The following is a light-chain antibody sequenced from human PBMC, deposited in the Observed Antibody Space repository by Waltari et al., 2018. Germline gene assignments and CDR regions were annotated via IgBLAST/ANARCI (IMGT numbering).Light chain of an antibody. CDR2: GTS. V-gene: IGKV1-12*01. J-gene: IGKJ5*01. CDR3: QQANSFPIT. Sequence: DIQMTQSPSPVSASVGDRVTITCRASQGISRWLAWYQQKPGKAPKLLIYGTSNLQSGVPSRFSGSGSGTHFTLTVSSLQPEDFAIYYCQQANSFPITFGQGTRLEIK. CDR1: QGISRW.